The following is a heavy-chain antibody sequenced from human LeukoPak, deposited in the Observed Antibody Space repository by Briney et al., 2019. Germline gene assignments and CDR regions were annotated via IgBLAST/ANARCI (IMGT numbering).Heavy chain of an antibody. V-gene: IGHV3-30*03. CDR3: AREIGGVVVPAASPSYGMDV. D-gene: IGHD2-2*01. CDR2: ISYDGSNK. J-gene: IGHJ6*02. Sequence: GSLRLSCAASGFTFSSYGMHWVRQAPGKGLEWVAVISYDGSNKYYADSVKGRFTISRDNSKNTLYLQMNSLRAEDTAVYYCAREIGGVVVPAASPSYGMDVWGQGTTVTVSS. CDR1: GFTFSSYG.